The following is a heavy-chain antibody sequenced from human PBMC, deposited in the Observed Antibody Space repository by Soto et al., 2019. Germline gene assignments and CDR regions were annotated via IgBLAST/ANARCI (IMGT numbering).Heavy chain of an antibody. V-gene: IGHV1-2*02. CDR1: GYMFTGYY. Sequence: QVQLVQSGAEVKKPGASVKVSCKASGYMFTGYYMHWVRQAPGQGLEWMGWINPDSGGTNYDQKFRGRVTMTRDTSISTAYMELSSLRSDDTAVYYCARKVATFNFDPWGQGTLVTLSS. CDR2: INPDSGGT. J-gene: IGHJ5*02. D-gene: IGHD5-12*01. CDR3: ARKVATFNFDP.